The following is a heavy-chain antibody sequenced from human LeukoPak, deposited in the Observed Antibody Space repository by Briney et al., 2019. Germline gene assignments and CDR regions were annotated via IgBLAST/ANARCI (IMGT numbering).Heavy chain of an antibody. J-gene: IGHJ4*02. CDR2: ISYDGSTK. CDR1: GFTFSSYA. Sequence: GGSLRLSCAASGFTFSSYAMHWVRQAPGKGLEWVAVISYDGSTKYYADSVKGRFTISRDDSKNMLFLQMNSLRVEDTAVYYCAKEGFDSWGQGTLVTVSS. CDR3: AKEGFDS. V-gene: IGHV3-30-3*01.